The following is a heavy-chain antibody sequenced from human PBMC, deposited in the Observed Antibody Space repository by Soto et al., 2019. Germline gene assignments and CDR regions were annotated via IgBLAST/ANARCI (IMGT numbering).Heavy chain of an antibody. CDR2: NYHSGTT. Sequence: SETLSLTCAVYGVPISTYYWSWIRQPPGKGLEWIGYNYHSGTTNYNPSLKSRVTISVDTSKNQFSLRLTSVTAADTAIYYCVIGAYMCYGNSIDFCCPGPLRTV. V-gene: IGHV4-59*01. J-gene: IGHJ4*02. CDR1: GVPISTYY. CDR3: VIGAYMCYGNSIDF. D-gene: IGHD2-15*01.